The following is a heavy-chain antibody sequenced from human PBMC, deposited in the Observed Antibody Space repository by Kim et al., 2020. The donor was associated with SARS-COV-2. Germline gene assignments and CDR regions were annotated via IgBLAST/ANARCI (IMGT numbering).Heavy chain of an antibody. V-gene: IGHV3-48*03. CDR3: ARVLPHYYDSSGCYFDY. Sequence: GGSLRLSCAASGFTFSSYDMNWVRQAPGKGLEWVSYISSSGSTIYYADSVKGRFTISRDNAKNSLYLQMNSLRAEDTAVYYCARVLPHYYDSSGCYFDYWSQRGLVTVST. J-gene: IGHJ4*02. D-gene: IGHD3-22*01. CDR2: ISSSGSTI. CDR1: GFTFSSYD.